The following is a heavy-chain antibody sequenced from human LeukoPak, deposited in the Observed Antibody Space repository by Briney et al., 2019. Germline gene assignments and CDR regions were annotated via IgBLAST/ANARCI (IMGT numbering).Heavy chain of an antibody. CDR3: ARDSGSYYIDY. CDR2: IRNKASSYTT. D-gene: IGHD1-26*01. J-gene: IGHJ4*02. V-gene: IGHV3-72*01. CDR1: GFTFSDHY. Sequence: GRCLRLSHAVSGFTFSDHYMVCVSQAPTKGLEWVVRIRNKASSYTTAYAASVKGRFTLSRDDSKNSLYLQMNSLKTEDTAVYYCARDSGSYYIDYWGQGTLVTVSS.